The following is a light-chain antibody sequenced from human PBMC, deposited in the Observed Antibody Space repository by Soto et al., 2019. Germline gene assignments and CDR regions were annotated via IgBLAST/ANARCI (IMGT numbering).Light chain of an antibody. CDR2: GAS. CDR3: QQYGSPGT. J-gene: IGKJ2*01. Sequence: EIVLTQSPGTLSLSPGERATLSCRASQSVSSSYLAWYQQKPGQAPRVLIYGASSRATGIPDRFSGSGSGTDFTLTISRLEPEDFAVYYCQQYGSPGTFGQGTKLEIK. CDR1: QSVSSSY. V-gene: IGKV3-20*01.